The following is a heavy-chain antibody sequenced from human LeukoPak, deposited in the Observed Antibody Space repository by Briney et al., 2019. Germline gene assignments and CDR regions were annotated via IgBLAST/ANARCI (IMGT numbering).Heavy chain of an antibody. V-gene: IGHV3-23*01. J-gene: IGHJ4*02. D-gene: IGHD4-17*01. CDR2: ISGSGGST. Sequence: PGGSLRLSCAASGFTYRIYAMSWVRQAPGKGLEWVSAISGSGGSTYYADSAKGRFTISRDNSKDSLYLQMNSLRAEDTAVYYCARVPAYGDYSDYWGQGTLVTVSS. CDR1: GFTYRIYA. CDR3: ARVPAYGDYSDY.